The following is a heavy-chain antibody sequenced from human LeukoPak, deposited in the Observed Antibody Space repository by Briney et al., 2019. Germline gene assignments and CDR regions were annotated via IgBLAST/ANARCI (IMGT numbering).Heavy chain of an antibody. Sequence: GASVKVSCTASGGTFSSYAISWVRQAPGQGLEWMGGIIPIFGTANYAQKFQGRVTITADESTSTAYMELSSLRSEDTAVYYCARDPGLRPAGTWGQGTLVTVSS. D-gene: IGHD5-12*01. CDR1: GGTFSSYA. J-gene: IGHJ4*02. CDR2: IIPIFGTA. CDR3: ARDPGLRPAGT. V-gene: IGHV1-69*13.